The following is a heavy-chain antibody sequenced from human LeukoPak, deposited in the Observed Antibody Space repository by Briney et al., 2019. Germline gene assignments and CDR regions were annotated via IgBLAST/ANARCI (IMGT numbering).Heavy chain of an antibody. CDR2: IDPSDSYT. CDR3: ARQGSGYDYYYFEY. Sequence: GESLKLSCKGSGYSFTSYWISWVRQMPGKGLERMGRIDPSDSYTNYSPSFQGHVTISADKSISTAYLQWSSLKASDTAMYYCARQGSGYDYYYFEYWGQGTLVTVSS. J-gene: IGHJ4*02. D-gene: IGHD5-12*01. V-gene: IGHV5-10-1*01. CDR1: GYSFTSYW.